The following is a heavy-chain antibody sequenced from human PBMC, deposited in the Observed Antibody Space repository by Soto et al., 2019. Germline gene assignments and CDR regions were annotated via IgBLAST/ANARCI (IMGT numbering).Heavy chain of an antibody. CDR3: VREIGDCRGGSCAMDY. J-gene: IGHJ4*02. Sequence: QVQLQESGPGLVKPSETLSLTCTVSGGSISSYYWSWIRQPPGKGLEWIGYIYYSGSTNYNPSLKSRVAISVDTSKNLLSRKLGSCTAADAAVYYCVREIGDCRGGSCAMDYWGQGTLVTVSS. V-gene: IGHV4-59*01. D-gene: IGHD2-15*01. CDR1: GGSISSYY. CDR2: IYYSGST.